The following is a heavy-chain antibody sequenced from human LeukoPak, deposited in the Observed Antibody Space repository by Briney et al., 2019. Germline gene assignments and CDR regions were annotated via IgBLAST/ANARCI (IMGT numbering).Heavy chain of an antibody. CDR2: INHSGST. CDR3: ARGGQFGGYYYYGMDV. J-gene: IGHJ6*02. Sequence: PSETLSLTCAVYGGSFSGYYWSWIRQPPGKGLEWIGEINHSGSTNYNPSLKSRVTISVDTSKNQFSLKLSSVTAADTAVYYCARGGQFGGYYYYGMDVWGQGTTVTVSS. CDR1: GGSFSGYY. D-gene: IGHD3-16*01. V-gene: IGHV4-34*01.